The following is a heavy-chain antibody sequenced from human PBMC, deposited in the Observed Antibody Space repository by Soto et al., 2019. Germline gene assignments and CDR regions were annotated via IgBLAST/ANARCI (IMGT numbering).Heavy chain of an antibody. V-gene: IGHV4-59*01. J-gene: IGHJ4*02. CDR2: VYNSGST. Sequence: WETLSLTCTVSVVSISSNYWTCIRHPPGKGLEWIGYVYNSGSTNYNPSLKSRVTISEDTSKSQFSLKVNSMTAADTAVYYCARYRSEPVAAYTLHNWGQAILVTLSS. D-gene: IGHD2-15*01. CDR1: VVSISSNY. CDR3: ARYRSEPVAAYTLHN.